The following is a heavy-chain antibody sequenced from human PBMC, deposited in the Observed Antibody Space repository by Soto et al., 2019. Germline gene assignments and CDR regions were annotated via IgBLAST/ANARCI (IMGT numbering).Heavy chain of an antibody. CDR3: TRNAFYYNCSGYHDGFDI. CDR1: GYTFSDYY. J-gene: IGHJ3*02. D-gene: IGHD3-22*01. CDR2: ISPTSGGT. Sequence: QVQLVQSGAEVQKPGASVKVSCKASGYTFSDYYVHWVRQAPGQGLEWMGWISPTSGGTNYAQKFQGRVTMTRDTSIFTAYMELSRLRSDDTAVYYFTRNAFYYNCSGYHDGFDIWCQGTLVTVSS. V-gene: IGHV1-2*02.